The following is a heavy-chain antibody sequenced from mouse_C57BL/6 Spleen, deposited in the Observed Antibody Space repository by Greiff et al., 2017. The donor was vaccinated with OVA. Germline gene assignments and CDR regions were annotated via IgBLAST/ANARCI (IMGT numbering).Heavy chain of an antibody. D-gene: IGHD1-1*01. J-gene: IGHJ2*01. CDR3: AITRVVATGDY. CDR2: INPSNGGT. Sequence: QVQLQQPGTELVKPGASVKLSCKASGYTFTSYWMHWVKQRPGQGLEWIGTINPSNGGTNYNEKFKSKATLTVDKSSSTAYMQLSSLTSEDSAVDYGAITRVVATGDYWGQGTTLTVSS. V-gene: IGHV1-53*01. CDR1: GYTFTSYW.